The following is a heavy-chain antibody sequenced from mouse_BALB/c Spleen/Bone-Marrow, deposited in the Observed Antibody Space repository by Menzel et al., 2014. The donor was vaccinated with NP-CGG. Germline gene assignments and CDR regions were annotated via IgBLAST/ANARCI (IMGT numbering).Heavy chain of an antibody. V-gene: IGHV1-69*02. CDR1: GYTFTSYW. CDR2: IYPSDSYT. Sequence: QVQLKESGAELVRPGASVKLSCKASGYTFTSYWINWVKQRPGQGFEWIGNIYPSDSYTNYNQKFKDKATLTVDKSSSTAYMQLSSPTSEDSAVYYCTREGYYGSSYVDYWGQGTTLTVSS. CDR3: TREGYYGSSYVDY. D-gene: IGHD1-1*01. J-gene: IGHJ2*01.